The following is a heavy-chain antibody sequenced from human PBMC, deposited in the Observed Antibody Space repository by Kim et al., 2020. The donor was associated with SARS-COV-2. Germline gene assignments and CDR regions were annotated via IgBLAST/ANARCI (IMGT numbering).Heavy chain of an antibody. V-gene: IGHV3-48*02. Sequence: GGSLRLSCAASGFPFSSYNMNWVRQAPGKGLEWVSYISSSSSTVYYADSVKGRFTISRDNAKNSLYLQMNGLRDEDTAVYYCARDIRYCTNGLCRYFYDYWGQGTRVTVSS. CDR3: ARDIRYCTNGLCRYFYDY. D-gene: IGHD2-8*01. CDR2: ISSSSSTV. J-gene: IGHJ4*02. CDR1: GFPFSSYN.